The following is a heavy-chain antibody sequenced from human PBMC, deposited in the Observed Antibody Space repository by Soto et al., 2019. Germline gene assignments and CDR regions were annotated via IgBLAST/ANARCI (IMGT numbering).Heavy chain of an antibody. D-gene: IGHD3-16*01. CDR1: GFTLSSYA. CDR3: AKGFGGPNTHFDY. V-gene: IGHV3-23*01. Sequence: EVPLLESGGGLVQPGGSLRLSCAASGFTLSSYAMHWVRQAPGKGLEWVSTISGSGGSTYHADSVKGRFTISRDNSKNTLYLQMNSLRAEDTAIYYCAKGFGGPNTHFDYWGQGTLVTVSS. J-gene: IGHJ4*02. CDR2: ISGSGGST.